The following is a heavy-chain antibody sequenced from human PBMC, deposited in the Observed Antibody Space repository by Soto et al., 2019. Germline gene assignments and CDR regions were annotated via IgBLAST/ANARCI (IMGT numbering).Heavy chain of an antibody. D-gene: IGHD2-15*01. Sequence: QVQLVQSGAEVKKPGSSVKVSCQASGGTFSSYAISWVRQAPGQGLEWMGGIIPIFGTANYAQKFQGRVTITADESTSTAYRELGSLRAEETALYYCAREAEFSGGSGYSGGAFDSWGQGTMVTVSA. J-gene: IGHJ3*02. CDR2: IIPIFGTA. CDR1: GGTFSSYA. V-gene: IGHV1-69*01. CDR3: AREAEFSGGSGYSGGAFDS.